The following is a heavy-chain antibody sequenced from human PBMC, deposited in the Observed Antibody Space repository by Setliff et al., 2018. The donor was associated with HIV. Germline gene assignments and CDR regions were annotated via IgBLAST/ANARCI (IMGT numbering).Heavy chain of an antibody. CDR3: AKDKGSSGWSA. V-gene: IGHV4-39*07. J-gene: IGHJ5*02. D-gene: IGHD6-19*01. Sequence: PSETLSLTCTVSGGSISSSSYYWGWIRQPPGKGLEWIGSIYYSGSAYYSPSLKGRFAISRDNSKNTLYLQMNSLRVEDTAVYYCAKDKGSSGWSAWGQGTLVTVSS. CDR1: GGSISSSSYY. CDR2: IYYSGSA.